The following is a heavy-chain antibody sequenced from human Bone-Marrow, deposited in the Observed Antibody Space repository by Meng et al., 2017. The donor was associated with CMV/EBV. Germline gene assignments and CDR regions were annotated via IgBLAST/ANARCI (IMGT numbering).Heavy chain of an antibody. J-gene: IGHJ4*02. D-gene: IGHD3-16*01. CDR3: ARVGGGYF. CDR1: GFTFSNYW. CDR2: INSDGSST. Sequence: GGSLRLSCAASGFTFSNYWMHWVRQAPGKGLVWVSRINSDGSSTSYADSVNGRFTISRENAKNTLDLQMNSRRVEDTAVYYCARVGGGYFWGQGTLVTVSS. V-gene: IGHV3-74*01.